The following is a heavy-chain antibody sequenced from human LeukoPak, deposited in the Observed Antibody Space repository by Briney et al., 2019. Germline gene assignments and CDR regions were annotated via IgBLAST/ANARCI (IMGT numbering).Heavy chain of an antibody. V-gene: IGHV1-8*01. CDR1: GYTFTSYD. Sequence: ALVKVSCKASGYTFTSYDINWVRQATGQGLEWMGWMNPNSGNTGYAQKFQGRVTMTRNTSISTAYMELSSLRSEDTAVYYCARAGIAARRGGFGYWGQGTLVTVSS. CDR3: ARAGIAARRGGFGY. D-gene: IGHD6-6*01. CDR2: MNPNSGNT. J-gene: IGHJ4*02.